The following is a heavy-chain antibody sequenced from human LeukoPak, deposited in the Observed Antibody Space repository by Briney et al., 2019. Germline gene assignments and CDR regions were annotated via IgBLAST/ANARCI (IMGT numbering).Heavy chain of an antibody. J-gene: IGHJ4*02. Sequence: GASVKVSCKTSGFAFSNYHISWVRQAPGQGLEWLGGVSAYNGDANYADNVQGRVTMTTDTFTTTAYMELRSLKSDDTAVYYCARDGVGRGDHWGQGTLVIVSS. CDR2: VSAYNGDA. CDR1: GFAFSNYH. D-gene: IGHD1-26*01. CDR3: ARDGVGRGDH. V-gene: IGHV1-18*01.